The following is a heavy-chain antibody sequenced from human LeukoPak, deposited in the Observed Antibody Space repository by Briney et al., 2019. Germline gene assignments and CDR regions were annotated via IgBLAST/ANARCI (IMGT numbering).Heavy chain of an antibody. Sequence: PGGSLRLSCAASGFTFSSYGMHWVRQAPGKGLEWVAFIRYDGSNKYYADSVKGRFTISRDNSKNTLYLQMNSLRAVDMAVYYCAKEPPYYGSGSYPFDYWGQGTLVTVSS. CDR3: AKEPPYYGSGSYPFDY. CDR1: GFTFSSYG. V-gene: IGHV3-30*02. CDR2: IRYDGSNK. D-gene: IGHD3-10*01. J-gene: IGHJ4*02.